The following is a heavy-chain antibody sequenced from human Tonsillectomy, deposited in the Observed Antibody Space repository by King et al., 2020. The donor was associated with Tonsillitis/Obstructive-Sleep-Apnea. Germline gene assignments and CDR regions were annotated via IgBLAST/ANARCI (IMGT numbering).Heavy chain of an antibody. CDR2: IYYSGST. V-gene: IGHV4-59*08. Sequence: HVQLQESGPGLVKPSETLSLTCTVSGDFISNYYWTWIRQPPGKGLEWIGYIYYSGSTTYNASLRSRVTLSVDTSKSQFSLKLTSVTAADTAVYYCARRANWGSHWYFDLWGRGTLVTVPS. CDR3: ARRANWGSHWYFDL. D-gene: IGHD7-27*01. J-gene: IGHJ2*01. CDR1: GDFISNYY.